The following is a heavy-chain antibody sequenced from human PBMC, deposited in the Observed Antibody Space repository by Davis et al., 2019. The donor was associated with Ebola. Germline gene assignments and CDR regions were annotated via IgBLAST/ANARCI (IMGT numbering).Heavy chain of an antibody. V-gene: IGHV1-8*02. CDR2: MNPNSGNT. D-gene: IGHD1-1*01. CDR1: GYTFTSYA. CDR3: ARGRVQRNWFDP. J-gene: IGHJ5*02. Sequence: ASVKVSCKASGYTFTSYAMNWVRQATGQGLEWMGWMNPNSGNTGYAQKFQGRVTMTRNTSISTAYMELSSLRSEDTAVYYCARGRVQRNWFDPWGQGTLVTVSS.